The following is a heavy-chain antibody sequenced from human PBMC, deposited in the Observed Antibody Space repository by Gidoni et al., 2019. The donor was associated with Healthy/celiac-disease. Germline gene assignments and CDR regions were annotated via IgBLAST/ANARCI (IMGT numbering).Heavy chain of an antibody. CDR1: GFTFSSYS. J-gene: IGHJ4*02. D-gene: IGHD2-21*02. CDR3: ARDQDCGGDCQLYFDY. Sequence: EVQLVESGGGLVQPGGSLRLSCAASGFTFSSYSMNWVRQAPGKGLEWVSYISSSSSTIYYADSVKGRFTISRDNAKNSLYLQMNSLRDEDTAVYYCARDQDCGGDCQLYFDYWGQGTLVTVSS. V-gene: IGHV3-48*02. CDR2: ISSSSSTI.